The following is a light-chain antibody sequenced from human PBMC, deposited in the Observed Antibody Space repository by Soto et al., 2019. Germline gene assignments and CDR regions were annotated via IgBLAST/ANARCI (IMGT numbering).Light chain of an antibody. V-gene: IGKV3-20*01. CDR1: QSVSNNY. Sequence: EIVLTQSPGTLSLSPGERATLSCRASQSVSNNYLAWYQQNPGQAPRLLIYGASNRATGIPDRFSGRGSGTDFTLTISRLEPEDFAVYYCQQYGSAPFTFGGGTKVDIK. CDR3: QQYGSAPFT. J-gene: IGKJ4*01. CDR2: GAS.